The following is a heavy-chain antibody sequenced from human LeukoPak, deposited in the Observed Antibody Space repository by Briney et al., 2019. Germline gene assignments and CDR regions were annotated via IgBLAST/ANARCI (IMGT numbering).Heavy chain of an antibody. J-gene: IGHJ4*02. CDR1: GYTFTSYG. V-gene: IGHV1-18*01. CDR3: ARDRAGYSSGYYRIDY. CDR2: ISAYNGNT. D-gene: IGHD3-22*01. Sequence: ASVKVSCKASGYTFTSYGISWVRQAPGQGLEWMGWISAYNGNTNYAQKLQGRVTMTTDTSTSTAYMELRSLRSDDTAVYYRARDRAGYSSGYYRIDYWGQGTLVTVSS.